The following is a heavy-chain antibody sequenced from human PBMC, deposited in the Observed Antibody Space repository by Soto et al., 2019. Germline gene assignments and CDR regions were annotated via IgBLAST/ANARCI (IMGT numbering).Heavy chain of an antibody. V-gene: IGHV3-30*03. Sequence: VQLVESGGTLVQPGESLRLSCAASGFTFSNYGMHWVRQAPGKGLEWVAVISYDGNNRYYGDSVKGRFTISRDNSKNTVYLQMNSLRVEDTAVYYCASTWSGYYYFDSWGQGTLVTVSS. CDR3: ASTWSGYYYFDS. CDR2: ISYDGNNR. CDR1: GFTFSNYG. J-gene: IGHJ4*02. D-gene: IGHD3-3*01.